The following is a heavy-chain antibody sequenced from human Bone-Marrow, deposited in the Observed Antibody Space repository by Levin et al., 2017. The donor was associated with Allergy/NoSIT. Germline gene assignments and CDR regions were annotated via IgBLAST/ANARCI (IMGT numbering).Heavy chain of an antibody. V-gene: IGHV4-39*07. D-gene: IGHD2-2*01. CDR2: IYFSGST. J-gene: IGHJ4*02. Sequence: PSETLSLTCTVSGGSISGSSYYWGWIRQPPGKGLEWIGSIYFSGSTYYNPSLKSRVTISVDTSKKQFSLKLTSVTAADTAVYYSVATTVVHAVQVFDYWGQGSLVTVSS. CDR3: VATTVVHAVQVFDY. CDR1: GGSISGSSYY.